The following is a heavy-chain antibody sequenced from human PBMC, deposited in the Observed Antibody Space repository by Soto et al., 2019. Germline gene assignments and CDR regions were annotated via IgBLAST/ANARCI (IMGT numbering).Heavy chain of an antibody. Sequence: PSETLSLTCGVSGGTVASSHWWSGIRQYPGGGLEWIGNVYHTGDTNFNHSLQSRVTISVDKSNNQFSLRLNSLTAADTAVYFCAREIVTAGGNNSFDPWGPGTLVTVSS. CDR3: AREIVTAGGNNSFDP. D-gene: IGHD2-21*02. V-gene: IGHV4-4*02. CDR2: VYHTGDT. CDR1: GGTVASSHW. J-gene: IGHJ5*02.